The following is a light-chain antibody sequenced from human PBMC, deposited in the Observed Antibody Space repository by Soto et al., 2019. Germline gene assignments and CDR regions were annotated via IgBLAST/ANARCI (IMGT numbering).Light chain of an antibody. J-gene: IGKJ1*01. CDR2: GAS. CDR1: QSVSSSY. Sequence: EIVLTQSPGPLSLSPGERATLSCKASQSVSSSYLAWYQQKPGQAPRLLIYGASSRATGIPDRFSGSGSGTDFTLTISRLEPEDFAVYNCQQYGTSPPTFGQGTKVDIK. CDR3: QQYGTSPPT. V-gene: IGKV3-20*01.